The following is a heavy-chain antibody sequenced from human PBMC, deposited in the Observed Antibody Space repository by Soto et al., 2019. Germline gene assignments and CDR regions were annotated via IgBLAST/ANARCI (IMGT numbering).Heavy chain of an antibody. V-gene: IGHV4-39*01. Sequence: SETLSLTCTVSGGSISSSSYYWGWIRHPPGKGLEWIGSIYYSGSTYYNPSLKSRVTISVDTSKNQFSLKLSSVTAADTAVYSGARNYYDSSGYIDYWGQGTLGTVPS. J-gene: IGHJ4*02. D-gene: IGHD3-22*01. CDR3: ARNYYDSSGYIDY. CDR2: IYYSGST. CDR1: GGSISSSSYY.